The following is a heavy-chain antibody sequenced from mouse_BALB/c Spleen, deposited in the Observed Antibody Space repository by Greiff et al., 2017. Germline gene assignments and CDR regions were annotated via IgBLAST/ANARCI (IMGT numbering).Heavy chain of an antibody. CDR3: APLYYYGSSYVAWFAY. Sequence: EVQLVESGPGLVKPSQSLSLTCSVTGYSITSGYYWNWIRQFPGNKLEWMGYISYDGSNNYNPSLKNRISITRDTSKNQFFLKLNSVTTEDTATYYCAPLYYYGSSYVAWFAYWGQGTLVTVSA. CDR2: ISYDGSN. V-gene: IGHV3-6*02. J-gene: IGHJ3*01. D-gene: IGHD1-1*01. CDR1: GYSITSGYY.